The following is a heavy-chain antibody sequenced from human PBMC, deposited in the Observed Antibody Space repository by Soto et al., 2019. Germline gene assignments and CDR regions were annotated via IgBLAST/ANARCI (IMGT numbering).Heavy chain of an antibody. J-gene: IGHJ4*02. V-gene: IGHV4-34*01. D-gene: IGHD6-13*01. CDR2: INHSGST. CDR3: ARGYLYSSRLRPFDY. CDR1: GGSFSGYY. Sequence: SETLSLTCAVYGGSFSGYYWSWIRQPPGKGLEWIGEINHSGSTNYNPSLKSRVTISVDTSKNQFSLKLSSVTAADTAVYYCARGYLYSSRLRPFDYWGQGTLVTVSS.